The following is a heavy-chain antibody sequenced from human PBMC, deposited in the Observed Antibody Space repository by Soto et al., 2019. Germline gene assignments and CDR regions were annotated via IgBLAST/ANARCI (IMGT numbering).Heavy chain of an antibody. J-gene: IGHJ4*02. CDR3: ARGRDDYGDYVQFDY. CDR1: GGSISSYY. CDR2: IYYSGST. V-gene: IGHV4-59*01. D-gene: IGHD4-17*01. Sequence: SETLSLTCTVSGGSISSYYWSWIRQPPGKGLEWIGYIYYSGSTNYNPSLKSRVTISVDTSKNQFSLKLSSVTAADTAVYYCARGRDDYGDYVQFDYWGQGTLVTVSS.